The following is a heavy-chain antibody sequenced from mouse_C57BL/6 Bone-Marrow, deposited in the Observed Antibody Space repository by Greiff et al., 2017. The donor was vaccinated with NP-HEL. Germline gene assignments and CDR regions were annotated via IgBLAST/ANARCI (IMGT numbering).Heavy chain of an antibody. CDR2: IDPENGDT. CDR1: GFNIKDDY. D-gene: IGHD1-1*01. V-gene: IGHV14-4*01. J-gene: IGHJ4*01. Sequence: EVQLLQSGAELVRPGASVKLSCTASGFNIKDDYMHWVKQRPEQGLEWIGWIDPENGDTEYASKFQGKATITADTSSNPAYLQLSSLTSEDTAVYYCTTYYYGRGYAMDYWGQGTSVTVSS. CDR3: TTYYYGRGYAMDY.